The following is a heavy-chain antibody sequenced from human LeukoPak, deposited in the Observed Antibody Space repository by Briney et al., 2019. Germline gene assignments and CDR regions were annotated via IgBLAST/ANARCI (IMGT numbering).Heavy chain of an antibody. CDR1: GYTFTSYC. Sequence: GASVKVSCKASGYTFTSYCMHWVRQAPGQGLEWMGIINPSGGSTSYAQKFQGRVTMTRDTSTSTVYMELSSLRSEDTAVYYYARGFWSGYPYYYYMDVWGKGTTVTVSS. CDR3: ARGFWSGYPYYYYMDV. CDR2: INPSGGST. D-gene: IGHD3-3*01. J-gene: IGHJ6*03. V-gene: IGHV1-46*01.